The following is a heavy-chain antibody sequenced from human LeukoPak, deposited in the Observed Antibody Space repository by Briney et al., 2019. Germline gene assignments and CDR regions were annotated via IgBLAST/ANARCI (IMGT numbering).Heavy chain of an antibody. V-gene: IGHV4-39*02. J-gene: IGHJ4*02. CDR1: GVSISSIIYY. CDR2: IYRGGLR. Sequence: SSETLSLTCTLSGVSISSIIYYWGWIPQPPGRGVWWVGKIYRGGLRPYPPVSESRLSRYTSETHVSLELTCVPAGDTDVYFCGRYGVTSCASLNYFDSWGQGILVIVSS. CDR3: GRYGVTSCASLNYFDS. D-gene: IGHD2-8*01.